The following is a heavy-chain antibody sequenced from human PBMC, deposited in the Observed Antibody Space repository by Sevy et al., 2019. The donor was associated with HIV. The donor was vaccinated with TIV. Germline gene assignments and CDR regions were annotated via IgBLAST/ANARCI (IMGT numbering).Heavy chain of an antibody. J-gene: IGHJ3*02. CDR2: IYHTGNT. CDR3: ARDGGTMTTPGSFDI. CDR1: GVSISSGAYS. Sequence: SETLSLTCAVSGVSISSGAYSWNWIRQPPGKGLEWIGYIYHTGNTYYNPSLKSRITISLDRSKNQFSLRLSSVTADTAVYFCARDGGTMTTPGSFDIWGQGTMVTVSS. D-gene: IGHD4-17*01. V-gene: IGHV4-30-2*01.